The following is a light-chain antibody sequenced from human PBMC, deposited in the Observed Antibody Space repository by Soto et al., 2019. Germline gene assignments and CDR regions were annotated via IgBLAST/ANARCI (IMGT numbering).Light chain of an antibody. CDR1: QSVSIY. V-gene: IGKV1-39*01. J-gene: IGKJ2*01. Sequence: DIQMTQSPSSLSASVGDRVTITCRASQSVSIYLNWYQQKPGKAPKLLIFTASSLQSGVPSRFSGSGSGTDFTLTIHGLQPEDFATYYCQQSSSSPQTFGQGTK. CDR2: TAS. CDR3: QQSSSSPQT.